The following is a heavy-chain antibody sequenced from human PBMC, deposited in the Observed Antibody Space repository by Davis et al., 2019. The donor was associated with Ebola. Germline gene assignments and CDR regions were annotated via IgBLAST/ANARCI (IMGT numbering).Heavy chain of an antibody. CDR2: ISSCSRYM. J-gene: IGHJ4*02. Sequence: GGFLRLSCAASGFTFSSYSMNWVRQAPGKGLEWVSSISSCSRYMYYTDSVKGRFTISRDNAKNSPYLQMNSLRAEDTAVYYCARVRWLQWTYYFDYWGQGTLVTVSS. D-gene: IGHD5-24*01. CDR3: ARVRWLQWTYYFDY. V-gene: IGHV3-21*01. CDR1: GFTFSSYS.